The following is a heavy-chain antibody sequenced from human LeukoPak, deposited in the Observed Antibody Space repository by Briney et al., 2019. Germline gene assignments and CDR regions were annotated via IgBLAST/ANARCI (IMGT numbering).Heavy chain of an antibody. CDR3: ARGAFGSSWYGACDY. CDR1: GFTFSSYA. J-gene: IGHJ4*02. V-gene: IGHV3-30*04. Sequence: PGGSLGLSCAASGFTFSSYAMHWVRQAPGKGLEWVAVISYDGSNKYYADSVKGRFTIPRDNSKNTLYLQMNSLRAEDTAVYYCARGAFGSSWYGACDYWGQGTLVTVSS. CDR2: ISYDGSNK. D-gene: IGHD6-13*01.